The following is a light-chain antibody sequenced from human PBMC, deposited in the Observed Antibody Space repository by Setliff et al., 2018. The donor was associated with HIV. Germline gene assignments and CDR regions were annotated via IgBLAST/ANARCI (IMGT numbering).Light chain of an antibody. CDR2: GNT. CDR3: QSYDSTLSGSEV. J-gene: IGLJ1*01. CDR1: SSNIGAGYD. Sequence: QSVLTQPPSVSGAPGQRVTISCTGSSSNIGAGYDVHWYQQLPGTAPKLLIYGNTNRPSGVPDRFSGSKSGTSASLAITGLQAEDEVDYYCQSYDSTLSGSEVFGTGTKVTVL. V-gene: IGLV1-40*01.